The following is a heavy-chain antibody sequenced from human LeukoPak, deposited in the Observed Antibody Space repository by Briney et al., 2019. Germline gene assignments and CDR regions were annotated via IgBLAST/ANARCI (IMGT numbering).Heavy chain of an antibody. Sequence: ASVKVSCKASGYTFTGYYMHWVRQAPGQGLEWMGWINPNSGGTNYAQKFQGRVTMTRDTSISTAYMELSRLRSDDTAVYYCARIVKYSSGWYEFDAFDIWGQGTMVTVSP. D-gene: IGHD6-19*01. V-gene: IGHV1-2*02. CDR3: ARIVKYSSGWYEFDAFDI. CDR1: GYTFTGYY. CDR2: INPNSGGT. J-gene: IGHJ3*02.